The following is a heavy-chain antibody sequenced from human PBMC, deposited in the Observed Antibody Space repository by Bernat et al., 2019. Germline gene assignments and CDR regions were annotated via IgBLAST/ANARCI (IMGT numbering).Heavy chain of an antibody. CDR3: AHSLVGATTSRYYFDY. D-gene: IGHD1-26*01. Sequence: QITLKESGPTLVKPTQTLTLTCTFSGFSLSTSGVGVGWIRQPPGKALEWLALIYWDDDKRYSPSLKSRLTITKDTSKNQVVLTMTNMDPVDTATYYCAHSLVGATTSRYYFDYWGQGTLVTVSS. V-gene: IGHV2-5*02. CDR2: IYWDDDK. CDR1: GFSLSTSGVG. J-gene: IGHJ4*02.